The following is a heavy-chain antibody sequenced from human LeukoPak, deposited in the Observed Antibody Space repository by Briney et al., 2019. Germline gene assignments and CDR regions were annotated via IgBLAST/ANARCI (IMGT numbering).Heavy chain of an antibody. CDR1: GGSISSSSYY. CDR3: ARLSFADSSGYATYYYYYYMDV. J-gene: IGHJ6*03. Sequence: PSETLSLTCTVSGGSISSSSYYWGWIRQPPGKGLEWIGEINHSGSTNYNPSLKSRVTISVDTSKNQFSLKLSSVTAADTAVYYCARLSFADSSGYATYYYYYYMDVWGKGTTVTISS. V-gene: IGHV4-39*07. D-gene: IGHD3-22*01. CDR2: INHSGST.